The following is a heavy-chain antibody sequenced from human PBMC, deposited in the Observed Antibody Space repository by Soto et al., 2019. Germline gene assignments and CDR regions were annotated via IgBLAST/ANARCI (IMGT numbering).Heavy chain of an antibody. CDR1: GYTFTSYG. D-gene: IGHD5-18*01. Sequence: GASVKVSCRASGYTFTSYGISWVRQAPGQGLEWMGWISAYNGNTNYAQKLQGRVTMTTDTSTSTAYMEVRSLRSDETAVYYCARDYKFLERGYSYGLGMVELYYWGQGNLVTVSS. V-gene: IGHV1-18*04. CDR3: ARDYKFLERGYSYGLGMVELYY. J-gene: IGHJ4*02. CDR2: ISAYNGNT.